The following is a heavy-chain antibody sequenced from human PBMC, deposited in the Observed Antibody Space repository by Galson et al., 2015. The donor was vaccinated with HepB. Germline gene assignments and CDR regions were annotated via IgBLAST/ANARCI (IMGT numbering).Heavy chain of an antibody. D-gene: IGHD3-3*01. CDR1: GYKFTSYY. CDR3: ARESHDFWSGSSP. CDR2: INPSGGST. Sequence: SVKVSCKASGYKFTSYYMHWVRQAPGQGLEWMGIINPSGGSTDYAQKFQGRLTMTTDTSTSTAYMELRSLRSDDTAVYYCARESHDFWSGSSPWGQGTLVTVSS. V-gene: IGHV1-46*01. J-gene: IGHJ5*02.